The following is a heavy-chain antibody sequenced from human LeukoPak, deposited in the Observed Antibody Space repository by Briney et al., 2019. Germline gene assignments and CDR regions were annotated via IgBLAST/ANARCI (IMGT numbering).Heavy chain of an antibody. J-gene: IGHJ4*02. CDR2: MYLSGTT. CDR3: AGLVGRYSSGLYYYYFDY. Sequence: SEALSLTCTVSGDSINSLDLWSWVRQPPGKGLEWIGEMYLSGTTHSNPSVKSRVTISIDKSKNQFFLNLSSVTAADTAVYYCAGLVGRYSSGLYYYYFDYWGQGTLVTVSS. V-gene: IGHV4-4*02. D-gene: IGHD3-22*01. CDR1: GDSINSLDL.